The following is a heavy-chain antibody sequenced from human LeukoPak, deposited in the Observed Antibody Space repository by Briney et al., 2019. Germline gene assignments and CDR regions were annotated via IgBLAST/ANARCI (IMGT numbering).Heavy chain of an antibody. CDR1: GGSFSGYY. D-gene: IGHD6-19*01. Sequence: PSETLSLTCAVYGGSFSGYYWSWIRQPPGKGLEWIGEINHSGSTNYNPSLKSRVTISVDTSKNQFSLKLSSVTAADTAVYYCARGRAVAGLGYWGQGTLVTVSS. CDR2: INHSGST. CDR3: ARGRAVAGLGY. V-gene: IGHV4-34*01. J-gene: IGHJ4*02.